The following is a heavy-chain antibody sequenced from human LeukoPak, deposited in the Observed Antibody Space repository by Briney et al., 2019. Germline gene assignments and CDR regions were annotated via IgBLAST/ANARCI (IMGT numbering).Heavy chain of an antibody. CDR1: GYTFTGYY. CDR3: ARARLGSGYYNWFDP. J-gene: IGHJ5*02. D-gene: IGHD3-3*01. V-gene: IGHV1-2*02. CDR2: INPKSGGT. Sequence: ASVKVSCMASGYTFTGYYIHWVRQAPGQGLAWMGWINPKSGGTNYAQKFQGRVTMTRDTSISTAYMELSRLRSDDTAVYYCARARLGSGYYNWFDPWGQGTLVTVSS.